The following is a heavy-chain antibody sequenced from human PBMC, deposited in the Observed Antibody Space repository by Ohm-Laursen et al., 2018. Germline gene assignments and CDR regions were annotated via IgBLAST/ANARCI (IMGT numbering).Heavy chain of an antibody. Sequence: SLRLSCSASGFTFTRYDMHWVRQAPGKGLEWVSAIGTAGDTHYPVSVKGRFAISREDVKNSLFLQMNSLIAGDTAVYYCARGRSFVSFLSPPDYWGQGILVTVSS. CDR2: IGTAGDT. D-gene: IGHD3-9*01. J-gene: IGHJ4*02. V-gene: IGHV3-13*01. CDR3: ARGRSFVSFLSPPDY. CDR1: GFTFTRYD.